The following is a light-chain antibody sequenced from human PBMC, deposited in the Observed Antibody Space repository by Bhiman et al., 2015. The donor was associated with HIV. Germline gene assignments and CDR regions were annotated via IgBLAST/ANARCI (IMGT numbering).Light chain of an antibody. CDR3: SAWDDSLNGVV. CDR2: YDD. Sequence: QSVLTQPPSVSAAPGQKVTISCSGSSSNIGNNYVSWYQQLPGTAPKLLIYYDDLLSSGVSDRFSASKAGTSASLAISGLQSEDEADYYCSAWDDSLNGVVFGGGTKVTVL. J-gene: IGLJ2*01. CDR1: SSNIGNNY. V-gene: IGLV1-36*01.